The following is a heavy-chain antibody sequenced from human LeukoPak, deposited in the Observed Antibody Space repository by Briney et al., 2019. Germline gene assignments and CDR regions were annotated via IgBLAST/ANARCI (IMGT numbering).Heavy chain of an antibody. CDR1: GYTFTGYY. J-gene: IGHJ4*02. V-gene: IGHV1-2*02. D-gene: IGHD2-2*01. CDR2: INPNSGGT. CDR3: ARKGYCSSTSCLDY. Sequence: ASVKVSCKASGYTFTGYYMHWVRQAPGHGLEWMGWINPNSGGTNYAQKFQGRVTMTRDTSISTAYMELSRLRSDDTAVYYCARKGYCSSTSCLDYWGQGTLVTVSS.